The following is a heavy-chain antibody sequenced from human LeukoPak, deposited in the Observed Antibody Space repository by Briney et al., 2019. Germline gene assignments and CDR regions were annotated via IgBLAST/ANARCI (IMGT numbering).Heavy chain of an antibody. CDR2: ISYDGSNK. J-gene: IGHJ5*02. CDR3: AKDSGKYSSSWYIQGWFDP. Sequence: GGSLRLSCAASGFTFSSYGMHWVRQAPGKGLEWVAVISYDGSNKYYADSVKGRFTISRDNSKNTLYLQMNSLRAEDTAVYYCAKDSGKYSSSWYIQGWFDPWRQGTLVTVSS. CDR1: GFTFSSYG. D-gene: IGHD6-13*01. V-gene: IGHV3-30*18.